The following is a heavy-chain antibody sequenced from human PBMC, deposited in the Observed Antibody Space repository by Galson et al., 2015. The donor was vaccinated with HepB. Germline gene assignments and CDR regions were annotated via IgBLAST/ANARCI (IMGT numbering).Heavy chain of an antibody. J-gene: IGHJ4*02. CDR1: GFTFSSYS. Sequence: SLRLSCAASGFTFSSYSMNWVRQAPGKGLEWVSSISSSSSYIYYADSVKGRFTISRDNAKNSLYLQMNSLRAEDTAVYYCARAAIAVAGELGYWGQGTLVTVSS. V-gene: IGHV3-21*01. CDR2: ISSSSSYI. CDR3: ARAAIAVAGELGY. D-gene: IGHD6-19*01.